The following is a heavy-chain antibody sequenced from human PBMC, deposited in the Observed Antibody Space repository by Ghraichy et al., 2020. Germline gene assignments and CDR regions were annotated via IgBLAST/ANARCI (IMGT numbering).Heavy chain of an antibody. CDR3: ARSLIRLYRGSRAFDI. D-gene: IGHD2-8*01. Sequence: SETLSLTCTVSGGSISSSSYYWGWIRQPPGKGLEWIGSIYTSGSTNYNPSLKSRVTMSVDTSKNQFSLKLSSVTAADTAVYYCARSLIRLYRGSRAFDIWGQGTMVTVSS. V-gene: IGHV4-39*07. CDR2: IYTSGST. CDR1: GGSISSSSYY. J-gene: IGHJ3*02.